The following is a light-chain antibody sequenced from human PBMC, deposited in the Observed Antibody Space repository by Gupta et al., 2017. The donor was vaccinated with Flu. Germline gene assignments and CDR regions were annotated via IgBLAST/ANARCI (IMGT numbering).Light chain of an antibody. Sequence: QSALTQPASVSGSPGQSITISCTGTSSDVGGYNYVSWYRQHPGKAPKLMIYEVTNRPSGVSNRFSGSKSGNTASLTXSXLQAEDXADYFCGSYTTSSTWVFGGGTKLTVL. CDR1: SSDVGGYNY. CDR2: EVT. CDR3: GSYTTSSTWV. J-gene: IGLJ3*02. V-gene: IGLV2-14*01.